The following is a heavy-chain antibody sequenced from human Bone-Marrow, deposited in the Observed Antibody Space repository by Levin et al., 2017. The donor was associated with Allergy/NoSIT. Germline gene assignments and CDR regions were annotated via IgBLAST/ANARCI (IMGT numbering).Heavy chain of an antibody. CDR3: ARGGTFYHDSSGYYPYYFDY. V-gene: IGHV3-48*03. D-gene: IGHD3-22*01. J-gene: IGHJ4*02. CDR1: GSTFSSYE. CDR2: ISSSGSSI. Sequence: GGSLRLSCAASGSTFSSYEMNWVRQAPGKGLEWVSYISSSGSSIYYADSVKGRFTISRDNAKNSLYLQMNSLRAEDTAVYYCARGGTFYHDSSGYYPYYFDYWGQGTLVTVSS.